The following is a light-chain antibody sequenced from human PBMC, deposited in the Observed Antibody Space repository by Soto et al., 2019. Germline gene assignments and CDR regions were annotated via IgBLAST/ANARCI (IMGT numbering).Light chain of an antibody. CDR3: QQYCSSPRVT. J-gene: IGKJ4*01. Sequence: EIVLTQSPGTLSLSPGERATLSCRASQSVSSSYLAWYQQKPGQAPRLLIYGASSRATGIPDRFSGSGSGTDFTHTISRLEPDDFAVYYCQQYCSSPRVTFGGGTKVEIK. CDR2: GAS. CDR1: QSVSSSY. V-gene: IGKV3-20*01.